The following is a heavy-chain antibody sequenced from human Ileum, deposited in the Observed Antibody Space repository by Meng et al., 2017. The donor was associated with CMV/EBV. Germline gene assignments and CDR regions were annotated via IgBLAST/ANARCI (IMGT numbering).Heavy chain of an antibody. CDR1: GTSFTSYW. CDR3: ARHSDSLWWYDY. CDR2: IYPGDSDT. Sequence: WKGAGTSFTSYWIGWVRQMPGKGLEWMGIIYPGDSDTRYSPSFQGQVTISADKSISTAYLQWSSLKASDTAMYYCARHSDSLWWYDYWGQGTLVTVSS. D-gene: IGHD4-23*01. V-gene: IGHV5-51*01. J-gene: IGHJ4*02.